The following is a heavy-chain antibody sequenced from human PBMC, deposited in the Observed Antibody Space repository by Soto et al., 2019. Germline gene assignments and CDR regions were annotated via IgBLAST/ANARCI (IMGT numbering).Heavy chain of an antibody. CDR2: IYYSGTT. D-gene: IGHD3-10*02. CDR1: GGSISSGGYY. Sequence: PSETLSLTCTVSGGSISSGGYYWSWIRQHPGEGLEWIGYIYYSGTTYYNPSLKSRVTISVDTSENQFSLDLSSVTAADTAVYSCARRMFDYYYYIDVWGKGTTVTVSS. CDR3: ARRMFDYYYYIDV. V-gene: IGHV4-31*03. J-gene: IGHJ6*03.